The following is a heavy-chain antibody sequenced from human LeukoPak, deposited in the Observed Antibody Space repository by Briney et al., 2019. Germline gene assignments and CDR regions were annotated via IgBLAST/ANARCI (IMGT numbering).Heavy chain of an antibody. D-gene: IGHD1-7*01. J-gene: IGHJ4*02. CDR1: GVSISIYY. CDR2: IYNSGST. Sequence: SETLSLTCTVSGVSISIYYWSWIRQPPGKGLEWIGYIYNSGSTNYNPSLKSRATISADTSKNQFSLKLSSVTAADTAVYYCVRDRELNYWGQGTLVAVSS. V-gene: IGHV4-59*01. CDR3: VRDRELNY.